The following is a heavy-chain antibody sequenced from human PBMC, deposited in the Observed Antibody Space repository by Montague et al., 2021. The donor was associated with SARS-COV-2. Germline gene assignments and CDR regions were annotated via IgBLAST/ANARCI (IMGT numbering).Heavy chain of an antibody. J-gene: IGHJ6*02. CDR3: ACGEITTRGLIYYYGMDV. D-gene: IGHD3-10*01. CDR2: IPPSGTN. Sequence: SETLSLTCSVYLHFISRVTYSGRIRPPLGKALARIGRIPPSGTNYYNPSLKSRVTMSVDTSKHQFSLKMRSLTAADTAVYYCACGEITTRGLIYYYGMDVWGQGTAVTVSS. CDR1: LHFISRVTY. V-gene: IGHV4-38-2*01.